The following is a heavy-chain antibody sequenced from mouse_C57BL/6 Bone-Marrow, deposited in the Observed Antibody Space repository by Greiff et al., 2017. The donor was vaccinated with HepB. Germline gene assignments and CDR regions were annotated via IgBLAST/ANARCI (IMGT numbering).Heavy chain of an antibody. J-gene: IGHJ2*01. CDR1: GYAFSSSW. Sequence: QVQLQQSGPELVKPGASVKISCKASGYAFSSSWMNWVKQRPGKGLEWIGRIYPGDGDTNYNGKFKGKATLTADKSSSTAYMQLSSLTSEDSAVYFCAREGPYSPLDYWGQGTTLTVSS. V-gene: IGHV1-82*01. D-gene: IGHD1-1*01. CDR2: IYPGDGDT. CDR3: AREGPYSPLDY.